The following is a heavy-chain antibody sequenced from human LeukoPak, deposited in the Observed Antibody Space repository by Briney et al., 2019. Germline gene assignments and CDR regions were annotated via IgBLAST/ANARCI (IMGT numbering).Heavy chain of an antibody. Sequence: PGGSLRLSCAASGFSFSSYGMHWVRQAPGKGLEWLTVISYDGNTIYYADSVKGRFTISRDNSKNTLYLQMNSLRLEDTAAYYCAKDLSVVGAHDSFDVWGQGTMVTVSS. CDR3: AKDLSVVGAHDSFDV. D-gene: IGHD1-26*01. CDR1: GFSFSSYG. CDR2: ISYDGNTI. J-gene: IGHJ3*01. V-gene: IGHV3-30*18.